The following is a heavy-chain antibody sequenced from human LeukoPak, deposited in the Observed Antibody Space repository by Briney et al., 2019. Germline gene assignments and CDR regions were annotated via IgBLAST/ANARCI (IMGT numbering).Heavy chain of an antibody. J-gene: IGHJ2*01. V-gene: IGHV6-1*01. CDR1: GDTVSSNSAT. CDR3: ARGLYRYFDL. Sequence: SQTLSLTCAVSGDTVSSNSATWNWIRQSPSSGLEWLGRTYYRSKWYNDYAVSVKSRITINPDTSKNQFSLQLTSVTPEDTAVYYCARGLYRYFDLWGRGTLVTVSS. CDR2: TYYRSKWYN.